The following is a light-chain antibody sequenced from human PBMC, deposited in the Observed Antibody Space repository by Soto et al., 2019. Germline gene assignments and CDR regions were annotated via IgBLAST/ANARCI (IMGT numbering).Light chain of an antibody. CDR2: DTS. CDR1: QGIGDT. Sequence: EIVMTPSPATLSVPPGEGATLSCRASQGIGDTLAWSQQKPGQTPRLLIYDTSIRATGVPARFSGSRSGAEFTLTISGLQSEYFAVYYCQHYFNWPLTFGGGTKVDIK. V-gene: IGKV3-15*01. J-gene: IGKJ4*01. CDR3: QHYFNWPLT.